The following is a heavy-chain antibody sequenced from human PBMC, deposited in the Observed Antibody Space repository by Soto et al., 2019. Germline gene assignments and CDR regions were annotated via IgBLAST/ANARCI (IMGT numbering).Heavy chain of an antibody. D-gene: IGHD1-26*01. CDR2: IKSKTDGGTT. V-gene: IGHV3-15*07. J-gene: IGHJ1*01. CDR3: TTDVTEQWELLYQYFQH. Sequence: GGSLRLSCAASGFTFSNAWMNWVRQAPGKGLEWVGRIKSKTDGGTTDYAAPVKGRFTISRDDSKNTLYLQMNSLKTEDTAVYYCTTDVTEQWELLYQYFQHWGQGTLVTVSS. CDR1: GFTFSNAW.